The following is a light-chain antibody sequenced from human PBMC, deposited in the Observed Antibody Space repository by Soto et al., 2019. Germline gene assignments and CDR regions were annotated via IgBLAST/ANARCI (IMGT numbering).Light chain of an antibody. CDR3: QTWDTGARVV. CDR1: SGHSSYA. V-gene: IGLV4-69*01. J-gene: IGLJ2*01. Sequence: QPVLTQSPSASASLGASVKLTCTLSSGHSSYAIAWHQQQPEKGPRYLMKLNSDGSHSKGDGIPDRFSGSSSGAERYLTISSFQSEDEADYYCQTWDTGARVVFGGGTKLTVL. CDR2: LNSDGSH.